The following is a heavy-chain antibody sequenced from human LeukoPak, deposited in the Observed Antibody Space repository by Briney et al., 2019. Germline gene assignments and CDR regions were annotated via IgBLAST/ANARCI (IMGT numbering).Heavy chain of an antibody. V-gene: IGHV4-34*01. Sequence: PSETLSLTCAVYGGSFIGYYWSWIRQPPGKGLEWIGEINHSGSTNYNPSLKSRVTISVDTYKNQFSLKLSSVTAADTAVYYCARGRYRAYYYDSSGYCDYWGQGTLVTVSS. CDR2: INHSGST. D-gene: IGHD3-22*01. J-gene: IGHJ4*02. CDR3: ARGRYRAYYYDSSGYCDY. CDR1: GGSFIGYY.